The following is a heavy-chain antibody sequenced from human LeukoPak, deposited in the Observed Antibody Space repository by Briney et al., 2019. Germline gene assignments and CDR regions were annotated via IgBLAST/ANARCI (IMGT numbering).Heavy chain of an antibody. Sequence: SETLSLTCTVSGGSISSGDYYWSWIRQPPGKGLEWIGYIYYSGSTYYNPSLKSRVTMSVDTSKNQFSLKMSPVTAADTAVYYCASNYGSGSYHYFDYWGQGTLVTVSS. CDR1: GGSISSGDYY. J-gene: IGHJ4*02. D-gene: IGHD3-10*01. V-gene: IGHV4-30-4*01. CDR2: IYYSGST. CDR3: ASNYGSGSYHYFDY.